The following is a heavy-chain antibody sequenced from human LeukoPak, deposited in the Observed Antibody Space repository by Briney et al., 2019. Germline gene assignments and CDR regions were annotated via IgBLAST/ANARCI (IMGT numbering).Heavy chain of an antibody. V-gene: IGHV3-9*01. Sequence: PGGSLRLSCAASGFTFDDYAMHWVRQAPGKGLEWASGISWNSGSIGYADSVKGRFTISRDNAKNSLYLQMNSLRAEDTAFYYCAMSGNAFYYYMDVWGKGTTVTVSS. CDR1: GFTFDDYA. CDR2: ISWNSGSI. CDR3: AMSGNAFYYYMDV. D-gene: IGHD1-14*01. J-gene: IGHJ6*03.